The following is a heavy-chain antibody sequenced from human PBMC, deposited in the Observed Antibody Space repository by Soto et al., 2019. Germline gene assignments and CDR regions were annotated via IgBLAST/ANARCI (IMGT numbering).Heavy chain of an antibody. CDR3: ARANVGATFGHYYSGMDV. Sequence: QVQLVQSGPEVKKPGSSVKVSCKASGGTFSSYAISWVRQAPGQGLEWMGGIVPIFGTPNYAQKFQGRVTITADESTSPAYMELSGLRSEDTALYHCARANVGATFGHYYSGMDVWGQGTTVTVSS. CDR1: GGTFSSYA. V-gene: IGHV1-69*12. D-gene: IGHD3-10*01. CDR2: IVPIFGTP. J-gene: IGHJ6*02.